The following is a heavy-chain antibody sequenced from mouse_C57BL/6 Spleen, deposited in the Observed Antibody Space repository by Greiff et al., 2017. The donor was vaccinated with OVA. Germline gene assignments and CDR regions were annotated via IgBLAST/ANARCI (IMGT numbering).Heavy chain of an antibody. CDR3: ARQRGTWFAY. Sequence: EVKLMESGGDLVKPGGSLKLSCAASGFTFSSYGMSWVRQTPDKRLEWVATISSGGSYTYYPDSVKGRFTISRDNAKNTLYLQMSSLKSEDTAMYYCARQRGTWFAYWGQGTLVTVSA. CDR2: ISSGGSYT. J-gene: IGHJ3*01. V-gene: IGHV5-6*01. CDR1: GFTFSSYG.